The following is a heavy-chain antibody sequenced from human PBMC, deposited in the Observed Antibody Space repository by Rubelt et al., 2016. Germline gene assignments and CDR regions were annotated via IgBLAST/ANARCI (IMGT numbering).Heavy chain of an antibody. CDR3: ARGVGGEKLFDS. Sequence: QVQLVQSGAEVKKPGASVKVSCKASGYTFTSYGISWVRQAPGQGLEWMGVISPPGDTTDYAQAFRGRMDVTRDMSTGTVYMELRSLRSEDTAVYYCARGVGGEKLFDSWGQGTLVAVSS. J-gene: IGHJ4*02. CDR2: ISPPGDTT. V-gene: IGHV1-18*01. CDR1: GYTFTSYG. D-gene: IGHD3-16*01.